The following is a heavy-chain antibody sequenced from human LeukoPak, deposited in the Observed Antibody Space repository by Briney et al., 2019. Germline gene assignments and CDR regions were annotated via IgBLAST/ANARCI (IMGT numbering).Heavy chain of an antibody. CDR3: ARRRDGYKQFDY. Sequence: ASVKVSCKASGYTFTSYAMHWVRQAPGQRLEWMGWINAGNGNTKYSQKFQGRVTITRDTSASTAYMELSSLRSEDTAVYYCARRRDGYKQFDYWGQGTLVTVSS. J-gene: IGHJ4*02. CDR2: INAGNGNT. D-gene: IGHD5-24*01. V-gene: IGHV1-3*01. CDR1: GYTFTSYA.